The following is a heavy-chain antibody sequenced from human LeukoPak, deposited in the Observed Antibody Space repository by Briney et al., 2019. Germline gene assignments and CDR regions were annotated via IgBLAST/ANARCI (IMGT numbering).Heavy chain of an antibody. D-gene: IGHD6-6*01. Sequence: GGSLRLSCAASGFTFSDYSMNWVRQAPGKGLEWLSYISSTSTTINYADSVKGRFTISRDNAKNSLYLQINSLRVEDTAVYYCARGGAARPDYWGQGTLVTVSS. CDR3: ARGGAARPDY. CDR2: ISSTSTTI. J-gene: IGHJ4*02. CDR1: GFTFSDYS. V-gene: IGHV3-48*04.